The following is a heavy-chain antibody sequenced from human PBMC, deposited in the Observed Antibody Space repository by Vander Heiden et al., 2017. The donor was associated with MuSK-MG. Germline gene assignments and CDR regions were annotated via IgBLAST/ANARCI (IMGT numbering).Heavy chain of an antibody. V-gene: IGHV3-7*01. CDR3: ARGEYSGSYSFDY. D-gene: IGHD1-26*01. Sequence: EVQLVESGGGLVQPGGSLRLSCAASGFTFSSYWMSWVRQAPGKGLEWVANIKQDGSEKYYVDSVKGRFTISRDNAKNSLYLQMNSLRAEDTAVYYCARGEYSGSYSFDYWGQGTLVTVSS. CDR1: GFTFSSYW. J-gene: IGHJ4*02. CDR2: IKQDGSEK.